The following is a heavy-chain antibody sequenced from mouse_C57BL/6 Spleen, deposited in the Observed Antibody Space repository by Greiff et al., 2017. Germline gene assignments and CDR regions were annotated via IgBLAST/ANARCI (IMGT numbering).Heavy chain of an antibody. CDR1: GFSLTSYG. V-gene: IGHV2-5*01. J-gene: IGHJ3*01. CDR2: IWRGGST. CDR3: AKEEGRYDGYYGRFAY. Sequence: VQLQQSGPGLVQPSQSLSITCTVSGFSLTSYGVHWVRQSPGKGLEWLGVIWRGGSTDYNAAFMSRLSITKDNSKSQVFFKMNSLQADDTAIYYCAKEEGRYDGYYGRFAYWGQGTLVTVSA. D-gene: IGHD2-3*01.